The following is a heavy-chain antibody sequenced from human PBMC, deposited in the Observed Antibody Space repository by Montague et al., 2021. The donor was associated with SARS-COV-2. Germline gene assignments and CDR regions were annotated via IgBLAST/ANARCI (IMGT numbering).Heavy chain of an antibody. CDR2: ISGSADIT. V-gene: IGHV3-23*01. Sequence: SLRLSCAASGFTFRNYAMIWVRQAPGKGLEWVSGISGSADITYYADPVKGRFTISRDNSKNTLYLQMSSLRAGDTAVYYCAKDREVATGGLYYFDYWGQGTLVTVSS. CDR1: GFTFRNYA. D-gene: IGHD5-24*01. J-gene: IGHJ4*02. CDR3: AKDREVATGGLYYFDY.